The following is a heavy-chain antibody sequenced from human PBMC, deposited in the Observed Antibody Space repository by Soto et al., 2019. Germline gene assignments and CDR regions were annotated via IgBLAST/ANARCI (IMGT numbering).Heavy chain of an antibody. CDR3: ARDMGWELSYYYGMDV. Sequence: SVKVSCKASGGTFSSYSISWVRQAPGQGLEWMGGIIPIFGTANYAQKFQGRVTITADESTSTAYMELSSLRSEDTAVYYCARDMGWELSYYYGMDVWGQGTTVTVSS. J-gene: IGHJ6*02. CDR1: GGTFSSYS. CDR2: IIPIFGTA. D-gene: IGHD1-26*01. V-gene: IGHV1-69*13.